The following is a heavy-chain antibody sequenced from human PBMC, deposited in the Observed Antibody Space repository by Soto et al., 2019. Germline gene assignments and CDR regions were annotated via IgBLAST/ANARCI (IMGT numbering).Heavy chain of an antibody. Sequence: SETLSLTCTVSGGSISSYYWSWIRQPPGKGLEWIGYIYYSGSTNYNPSLKSRVTISRDNSKNTLYLQMNSLRAEDTAVYYCAKDRYSGSPYAWFDPWGQGTLVTVSS. V-gene: IGHV4-59*12. J-gene: IGHJ5*02. CDR3: AKDRYSGSPYAWFDP. CDR1: GGSISSYY. D-gene: IGHD1-26*01. CDR2: IYYSGST.